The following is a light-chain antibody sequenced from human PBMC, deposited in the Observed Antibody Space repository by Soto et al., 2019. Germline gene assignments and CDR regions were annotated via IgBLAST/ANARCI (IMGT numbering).Light chain of an antibody. V-gene: IGKV3-11*01. CDR3: QQRSNWPLIT. CDR2: DAS. CDR1: QSVSSY. Sequence: VLTQPPATRSLSRREGDNRSCRASQSVSSYLAWYQQKPGQAPRLLIYDASNRATGIPVRFSGSGCGTDFTLVISCLVPHYFAVYYCQQRSNWPLITFGAGNRLRL. J-gene: IGKJ5*01.